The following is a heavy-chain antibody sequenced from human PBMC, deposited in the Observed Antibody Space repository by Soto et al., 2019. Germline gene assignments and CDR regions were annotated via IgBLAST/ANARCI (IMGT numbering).Heavy chain of an antibody. J-gene: IGHJ4*02. D-gene: IGHD6-13*01. V-gene: IGHV2-5*02. CDR3: AHLAAAGNHDY. CDR2: IYWDDDK. CDR1: GFSLSTSGVG. Sequence: QITLKESGPTLVKPTQTLTLTCTFSGFSLSTSGVGVGWIRQPPGKALEWLALIYWDDDKRYSPSLRSRLTNTKDPSKNHVVLKMTNMDPVDTATYYCAHLAAAGNHDYWGQGTLVTVSS.